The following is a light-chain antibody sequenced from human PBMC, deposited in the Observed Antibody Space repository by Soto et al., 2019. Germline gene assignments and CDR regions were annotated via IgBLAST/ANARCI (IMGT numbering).Light chain of an antibody. V-gene: IGKV3-15*01. CDR3: QQYNNWIQT. CDR2: GAS. CDR1: QSVSSN. Sequence: EIVMTQSPATLSVSPGERATLSCRASQSVSSNLAWYQQKPGQAPRLLIYGASTKSTGIPARFSGSGSGTEFTITISSLQSEDFAVYYCQQYNNWIQTFGQGTKVEIK. J-gene: IGKJ1*01.